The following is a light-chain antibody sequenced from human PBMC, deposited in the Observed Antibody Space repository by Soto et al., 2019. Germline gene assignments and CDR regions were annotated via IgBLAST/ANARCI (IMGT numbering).Light chain of an antibody. CDR3: GSSKDTDTLVI. Sequence: QSVLTQPASVSGSPGQSITISCTGTTSDVGRYKFVSWYQHHPGKAPKLLIFEVTNRPSGVSSRFSGSKSGNTASLTISGLQTEAEATYYCGSSKDTDTLVILGGGTK. CDR2: EVT. J-gene: IGLJ2*01. V-gene: IGLV2-14*01. CDR1: TSDVGRYKF.